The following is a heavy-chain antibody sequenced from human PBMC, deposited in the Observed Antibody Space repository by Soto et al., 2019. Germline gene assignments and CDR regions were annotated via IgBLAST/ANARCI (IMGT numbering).Heavy chain of an antibody. J-gene: IGHJ6*03. CDR3: ARDSSSYPYYYYYMDV. D-gene: IGHD6-6*01. Sequence: ASVKVSCKASGYTFTSYAMNWVRQAPGQGLEWMGWINTNTGNPTYAQGFTGRFVFSLDTSVSTAYLQICSLKAEDTAVYYCARDSSSYPYYYYYMDVWGKGTTVTVSS. CDR2: INTNTGNP. V-gene: IGHV7-4-1*01. CDR1: GYTFTSYA.